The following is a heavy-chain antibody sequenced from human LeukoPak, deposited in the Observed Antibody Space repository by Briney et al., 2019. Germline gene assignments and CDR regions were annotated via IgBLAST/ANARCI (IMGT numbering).Heavy chain of an antibody. CDR2: ITFSSSHI. CDR1: GFTFSGYV. D-gene: IGHD7-27*01. V-gene: IGHV3-21*01. CDR3: ARDPPNWGFGY. Sequence: PGGPLRLSCAASGFTFSGYVMTWVRRAPGKGLECVSSITFSSSHIYYADSVKGRFTISRDNTKDSLYLQMNSLRAEDTAVYYCARDPPNWGFGYWGQGTLVTVSS. J-gene: IGHJ4*02.